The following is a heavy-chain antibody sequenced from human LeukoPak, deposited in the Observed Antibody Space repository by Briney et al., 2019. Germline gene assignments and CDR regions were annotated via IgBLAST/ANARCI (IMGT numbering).Heavy chain of an antibody. V-gene: IGHV3-9*01. D-gene: IGHD1-14*01. CDR1: GFTFDDYA. J-gene: IGHJ3*02. Sequence: PGGSLRLSCAASGFTFDDYAMHWVRQAPGKGLEWVSGISWNSGSIGYADSVKGRFTISRDNAKNSLYLKMNSLRAEDTALYYCAKDRTPHHDAFDIWGQGTMVTVSS. CDR2: ISWNSGSI. CDR3: AKDRTPHHDAFDI.